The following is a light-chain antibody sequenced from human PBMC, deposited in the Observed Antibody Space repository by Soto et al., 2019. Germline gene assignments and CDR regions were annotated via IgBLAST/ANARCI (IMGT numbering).Light chain of an antibody. CDR2: DVN. J-gene: IGLJ2*01. CDR3: SSYTSRSTLV. V-gene: IGLV2-14*01. CDR1: SSDVGGYNY. Sequence: QSALTQPASVSGSPGQSITISCTGTSSDVGGYNYVSWYQQHPGKAPKLMIYDVNNRPSGVSNRFSASKSVNTASLTISGLQAEDEADYYCSSYTSRSTLVFGGGTKLPS.